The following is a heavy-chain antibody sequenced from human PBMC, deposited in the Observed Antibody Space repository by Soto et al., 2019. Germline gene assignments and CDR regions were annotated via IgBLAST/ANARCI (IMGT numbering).Heavy chain of an antibody. CDR2: IYYSGST. CDR3: ARGHSSAQEYFDY. J-gene: IGHJ4*02. Sequence: QVQLQESGPGLVKPSQTLSLTCTVSGGSISSGGYYWSWIRQHPGQGLEWIGYIYYSGSTNYNPSLKSRVTIAVDTSKNQFSLKLSSVTAADTAVYYCARGHSSAQEYFDYWGQGTLVTVSS. V-gene: IGHV4-31*03. CDR1: GGSISSGGYY. D-gene: IGHD3-22*01.